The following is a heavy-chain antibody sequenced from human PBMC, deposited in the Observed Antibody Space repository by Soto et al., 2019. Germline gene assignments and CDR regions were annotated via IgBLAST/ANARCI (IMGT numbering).Heavy chain of an antibody. J-gene: IGHJ4*02. Sequence: VQLVESGGGVVQPGRSLRLSCAASGFTFSDYAMHWVRQAPGKGLEWVAVVSHDGRNTHYADSVKGRFTISRDSSKNTGSLEMTSLRAEATAVDYCAKGGRQWLVTSDFNYWGQGALVTVSS. D-gene: IGHD6-19*01. V-gene: IGHV3-30*18. CDR1: GFTFSDYA. CDR3: AKGGRQWLVTSDFNY. CDR2: VSHDGRNT.